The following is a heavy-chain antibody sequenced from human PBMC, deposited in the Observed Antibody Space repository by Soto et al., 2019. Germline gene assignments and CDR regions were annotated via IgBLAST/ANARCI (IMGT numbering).Heavy chain of an antibody. D-gene: IGHD6-6*01. CDR1: GYPLTTYY. CDR3: ARHVTGMGSSSFDY. Sequence: QVQLVQSGAEVKKPGASVKVSCKASGYPLTTYYLHWVRQAPGQGLEWLGMINPSAGTTFYSPKFQGRVAMTMDTPSSTVYLDLSSLRSDATAVYYCARHVTGMGSSSFDYWGQGTLITVSS. J-gene: IGHJ4*02. V-gene: IGHV1-46*01. CDR2: INPSAGTT.